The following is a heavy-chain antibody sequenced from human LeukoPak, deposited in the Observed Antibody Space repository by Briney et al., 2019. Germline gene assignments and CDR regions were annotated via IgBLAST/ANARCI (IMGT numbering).Heavy chain of an antibody. J-gene: IGHJ2*01. CDR3: ARVGDTYYWYFDL. V-gene: IGHV3-48*02. D-gene: IGHD2/OR15-2a*01. CDR2: ISSSSKTI. Sequence: GGSLRLSCAASGFTFSSYSMNWVRQAPGTGLEWVSHISSSSKTIYYADSVMGRFTISRDNAKNSLYLQMNSLRDEDTAVYYCARVGDTYYWYFDLWGRGTLVTVSS. CDR1: GFTFSSYS.